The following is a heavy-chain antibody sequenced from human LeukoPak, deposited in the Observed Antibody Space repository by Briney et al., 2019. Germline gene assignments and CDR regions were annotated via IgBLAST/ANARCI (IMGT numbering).Heavy chain of an antibody. D-gene: IGHD6-19*01. CDR2: ISAYNGNT. CDR1: GYTFTSYG. Sequence: ASVKVSCKASGYTFTSYGISWVRQAPGQGLEWMGWISAYNGNTNYAQRLQGRVTMTTDTSTSTAYMELRSLRSDDTAVYYCARYYIAVADREDFDYWGQGTLVTVSS. J-gene: IGHJ4*02. V-gene: IGHV1-18*01. CDR3: ARYYIAVADREDFDY.